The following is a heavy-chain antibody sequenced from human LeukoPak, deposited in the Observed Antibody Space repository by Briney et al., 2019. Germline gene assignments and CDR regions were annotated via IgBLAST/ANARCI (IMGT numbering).Heavy chain of an antibody. Sequence: SQTLSLTCALSGDTVSSNSAAWNWIRQSPSRGLEWLGSTYYRSKLNNDYAVSVKSRITINPDTSKNQFSLQLNSVTPEDTAVYYCARDFCSGGSCYWRFDYWGQGTLVTVSS. D-gene: IGHD2-15*01. CDR1: GDTVSSNSAA. CDR3: ARDFCSGGSCYWRFDY. V-gene: IGHV6-1*01. J-gene: IGHJ4*02. CDR2: TYYRSKLNN.